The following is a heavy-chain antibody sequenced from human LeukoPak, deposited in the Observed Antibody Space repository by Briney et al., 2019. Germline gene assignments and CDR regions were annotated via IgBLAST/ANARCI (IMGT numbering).Heavy chain of an antibody. D-gene: IGHD3-22*01. V-gene: IGHV3-48*03. CDR2: ISSSAHTI. Sequence: GGSLRLSCAASAFTVSSYEMNWVRQAPGKGLEWVSYISSSAHTIYYADSVKGRFTISRDNAKNSLYLQMNSLRAEDTALYYCARASRYDGGGYGLDVWGQGTTVTVSS. CDR1: AFTVSSYE. J-gene: IGHJ6*02. CDR3: ARASRYDGGGYGLDV.